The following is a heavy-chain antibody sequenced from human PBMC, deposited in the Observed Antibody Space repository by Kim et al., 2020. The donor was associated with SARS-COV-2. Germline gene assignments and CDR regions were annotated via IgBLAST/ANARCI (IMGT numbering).Heavy chain of an antibody. D-gene: IGHD6-19*01. CDR3: ARDRSSGWYPLSNYYYY. CDR1: GFTFSNYG. J-gene: IGHJ6*01. V-gene: IGHV3-33*05. Sequence: GGSLRLSCAASGFTFSNYGMPWVRQAPGKGLEWVAVISSDGSNKYYADSVKGRFTISRANSKYTLYLHMNSLRAEDTAVSYCARDRSSGWYPLSNYYYY. CDR2: ISSDGSNK.